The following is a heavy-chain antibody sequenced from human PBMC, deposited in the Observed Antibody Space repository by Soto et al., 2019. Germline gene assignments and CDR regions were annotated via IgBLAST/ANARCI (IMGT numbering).Heavy chain of an antibody. CDR2: INHSGNT. V-gene: IGHV4-34*01. CDR3: ARHHVRGRTIAGAAEF. J-gene: IGHJ4*02. D-gene: IGHD1-26*01. Sequence: PSETLSLTCAVYGKSLSGYYWSWIRQPPGKALEWIGEINHSGNTNYNPSLKSRVTISVDTPKNQLFLNLSSVTAADTAMYYCARHHVRGRTIAGAAEFWGQGTLVTVSS. CDR1: GKSLSGYY.